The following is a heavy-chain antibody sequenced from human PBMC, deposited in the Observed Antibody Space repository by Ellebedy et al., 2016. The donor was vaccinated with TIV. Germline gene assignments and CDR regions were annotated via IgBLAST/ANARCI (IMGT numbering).Heavy chain of an antibody. Sequence: PGGSLRLSCEASGIIVSDYFMNWVRQAPRKGLEWVSVLYPDAKTIYTDSVNGRFIVSRDSSKNTLYLQMNSLTAEDTAVYYCARDPGGGGDFGDNWFDPWGQGTLVTVSS. CDR3: ARDPGGGGDFGDNWFDP. V-gene: IGHV3-66*01. J-gene: IGHJ5*02. CDR2: LYPDAKT. CDR1: GIIVSDYF. D-gene: IGHD2-21*01.